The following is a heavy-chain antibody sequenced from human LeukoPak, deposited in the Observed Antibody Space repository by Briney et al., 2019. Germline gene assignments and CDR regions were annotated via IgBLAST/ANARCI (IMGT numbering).Heavy chain of an antibody. V-gene: IGHV1-69*06. CDR3: ARDGDYDILTGYYKGFDY. CDR2: ITPVFGTA. CDR1: GGTFSSYA. Sequence: SVKVSCKASGGTFSSYAISWVRQAPGQGLEWMGGITPVFGTANYAQKFQGRVTITADKSTSTAYMELSSLRSEDTAVYCCARDGDYDILTGYYKGFDYWGQGTLVTVSS. D-gene: IGHD3-9*01. J-gene: IGHJ4*02.